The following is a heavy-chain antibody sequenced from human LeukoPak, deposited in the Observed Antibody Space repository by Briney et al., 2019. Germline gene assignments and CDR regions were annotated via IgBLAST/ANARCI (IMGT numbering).Heavy chain of an antibody. V-gene: IGHV4-59*08. D-gene: IGHD5-12*01. Sequence: SETLSLTCTVSGGFISSYYGSWIRQPPGKGLEWIGYIYYSGRTSYNPSLKSRVTMSADTSKNQFSLRLSSVTAADTAVYYCARRGAYSGNDLAWYFDLWGRGTLVTVSS. CDR1: GGFISSYY. J-gene: IGHJ2*01. CDR2: IYYSGRT. CDR3: ARRGAYSGNDLAWYFDL.